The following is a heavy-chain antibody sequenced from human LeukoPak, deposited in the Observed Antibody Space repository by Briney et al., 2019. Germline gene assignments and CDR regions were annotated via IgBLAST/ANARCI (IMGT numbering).Heavy chain of an antibody. D-gene: IGHD5-24*01. CDR2: IYYSGST. J-gene: IGHJ5*02. Sequence: SETLSLTCTVSGGSISSHYWSWIRQPPGKGLEWIGYIYYSGSTNYNPSLKSRVTISVDTSKNQFSLKLSSVTAADTAVYYCARVSITTTIWWFDPWGQGTLVTVSS. CDR1: GGSISSHY. V-gene: IGHV4-59*08. CDR3: ARVSITTTIWWFDP.